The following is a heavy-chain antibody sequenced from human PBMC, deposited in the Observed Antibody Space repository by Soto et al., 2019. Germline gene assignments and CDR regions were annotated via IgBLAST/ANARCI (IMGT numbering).Heavy chain of an antibody. CDR2: IYHSGST. Sequence: SENLSLTCAVSGGSISSGGYSWSWIRQPPGKGLEWIGYIYHSGSTYYNPSLKSRVTISVDRSKNQFSLKLSSVTAADTAVYYCARTPDRWGQGTLVTVSS. J-gene: IGHJ5*02. CDR1: GGSISSGGYS. V-gene: IGHV4-30-2*01. CDR3: ARTPDR.